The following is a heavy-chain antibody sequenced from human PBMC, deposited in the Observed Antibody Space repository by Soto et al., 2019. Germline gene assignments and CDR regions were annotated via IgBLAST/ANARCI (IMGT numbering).Heavy chain of an antibody. Sequence: GVSLRLPWAAAGFACIDSARHWVRKKSGKEQEWVGHMRSKSKDYATAFAASVRGRFTISRDESNSMSYLQMYSRITEDTAVYYCSRLLTPVTTRDFDYWGQGTLVTVSS. CDR3: SRLLTPVTTRDFDY. CDR2: MRSKSKDYAT. D-gene: IGHD4-4*01. J-gene: IGHJ4*02. CDR1: GFACIDSA. V-gene: IGHV3-73*01.